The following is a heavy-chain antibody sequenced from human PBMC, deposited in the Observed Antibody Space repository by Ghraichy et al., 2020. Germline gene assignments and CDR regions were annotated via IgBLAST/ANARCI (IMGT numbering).Heavy chain of an antibody. D-gene: IGHD6-13*01. CDR1: GFTFSSYS. V-gene: IGHV3-21*01. CDR2: ISSSSSYI. Sequence: GSLRLSCAASGFTFSSYSMNWVRQAPGKGLEWVSSISSSSSYIYYADSVKGRFTISRDNAKNSLYLQMNSLRAEDTAVYYCARDETIAAAGTFDYWGQGTLVTVSS. CDR3: ARDETIAAAGTFDY. J-gene: IGHJ4*02.